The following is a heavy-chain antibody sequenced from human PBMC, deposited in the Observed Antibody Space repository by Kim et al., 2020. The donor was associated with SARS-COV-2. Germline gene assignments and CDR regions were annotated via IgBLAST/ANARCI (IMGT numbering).Heavy chain of an antibody. D-gene: IGHD6-6*01. CDR3: AREGRIAPNYYYGMDV. J-gene: IGHJ6*02. Sequence: LKGQFTISREHAKNSLYLQMNSLRAEDTAVYYCAREGRIAPNYYYGMDVWGRGTTVTVSS. V-gene: IGHV3-11*05.